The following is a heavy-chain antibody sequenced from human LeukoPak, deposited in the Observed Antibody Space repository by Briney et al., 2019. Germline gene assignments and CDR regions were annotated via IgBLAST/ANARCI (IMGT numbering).Heavy chain of an antibody. CDR3: AKVGAVAEQGDY. Sequence: GGSLRLSCAASGFTFDDYAMHWVRQAPGKGLEWVSGISWNSGSIGYADSVKGRFTISRDNAKNSLYLQMNSLRAEDTALYYCAKVGAVAEQGDYWGQGTLVTVSS. J-gene: IGHJ4*02. CDR2: ISWNSGSI. CDR1: GFTFDDYA. D-gene: IGHD6-19*01. V-gene: IGHV3-9*01.